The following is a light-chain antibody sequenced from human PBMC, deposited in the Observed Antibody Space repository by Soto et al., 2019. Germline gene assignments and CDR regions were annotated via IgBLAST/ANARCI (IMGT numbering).Light chain of an antibody. CDR1: QDISNY. V-gene: IGKV1-8*01. Sequence: AIRVTQSPPTLSSSPGDRASFACRPTQDISNYLAWYQQIPGKAPKRLIYDASTLQTGVASRFSGSGSGTDFTLTISCLQSEDVVTYYCQQFYNYPRTFGQGTKVDI. CDR3: QQFYNYPRT. J-gene: IGKJ1*01. CDR2: DAS.